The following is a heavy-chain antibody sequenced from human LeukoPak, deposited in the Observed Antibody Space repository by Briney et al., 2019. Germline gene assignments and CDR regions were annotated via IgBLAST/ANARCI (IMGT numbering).Heavy chain of an antibody. CDR1: GFTFDDYA. Sequence: GGSLRLSCAASGFTFDDYAIHWVRQAPGKGLEWVSGISWNSGSIGYADSVKGRFTISRDNAKNSLYLQMNSLRAEDTALYYCAKDMGTIAAAGTGYFQHWGQGTLVTVSS. D-gene: IGHD6-13*01. CDR3: AKDMGTIAAAGTGYFQH. CDR2: ISWNSGSI. J-gene: IGHJ1*01. V-gene: IGHV3-9*01.